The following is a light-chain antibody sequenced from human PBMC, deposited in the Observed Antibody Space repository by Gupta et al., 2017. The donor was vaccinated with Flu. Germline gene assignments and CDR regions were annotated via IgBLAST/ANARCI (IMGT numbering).Light chain of an antibody. CDR3: QHRSNGHPRYT. Sequence: EIVLTQSPATLSLSPGERATLSCRASQSVNSYLAWYQQKPGQAPRLLIYDASKRATGITARFSGSGDRTDFTLTISSREPGDFAVYYCQHRSNGHPRYTFGQGTKMEIK. CDR1: QSVNSY. J-gene: IGKJ2*01. V-gene: IGKV3-11*01. CDR2: DAS.